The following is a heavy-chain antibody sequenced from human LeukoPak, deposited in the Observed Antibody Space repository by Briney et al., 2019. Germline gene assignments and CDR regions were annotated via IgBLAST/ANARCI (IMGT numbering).Heavy chain of an antibody. CDR2: IYCSGST. CDR3: ARGRGAFDI. V-gene: IGHV4-30-4*01. CDR1: GGSISSDDYY. Sequence: SQTLSLTCTVSGGSISSDDYYWSWIRQPPGKGLEWIGYIYCSGSTYYNPSLKSRVSISVDTSKNQFSLKLSSVTAADTAVYYCARGRGAFDIWGQGTMVTVSS. J-gene: IGHJ3*02. D-gene: IGHD3-10*01.